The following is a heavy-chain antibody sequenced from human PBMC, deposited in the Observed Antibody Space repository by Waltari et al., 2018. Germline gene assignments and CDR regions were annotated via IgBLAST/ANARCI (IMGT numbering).Heavy chain of an antibody. CDR1: GGSFSGYY. Sequence: QVQLQQWGAGLLKPSETLSLTCAVYGGSFSGYYWSWIRQPPGKGLEWIGEINHSRSTNYNPSLKSRVTISVDTSKNQFSLKLSSVTAADTAVYYCARGGNYDYVWKYWGQGTLVTVSS. D-gene: IGHD3-16*01. J-gene: IGHJ4*02. CDR3: ARGGNYDYVWKY. CDR2: INHSRST. V-gene: IGHV4-34*01.